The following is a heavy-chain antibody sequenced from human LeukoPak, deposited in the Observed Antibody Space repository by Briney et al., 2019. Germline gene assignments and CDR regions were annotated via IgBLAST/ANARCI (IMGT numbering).Heavy chain of an antibody. Sequence: HTGRSLRLSCAASGFTFDDYVMHWVRQAPGKGLEWVSGISWNSGSIHYADSVKGRFTISRDNAKNSLYLQMNSLRAEDTAVYYCARDEIVATTKANYYYYMDVWGKGTTVTISS. J-gene: IGHJ6*03. D-gene: IGHD5-12*01. CDR3: ARDEIVATTKANYYYYMDV. CDR2: ISWNSGSI. CDR1: GFTFDDYV. V-gene: IGHV3-9*01.